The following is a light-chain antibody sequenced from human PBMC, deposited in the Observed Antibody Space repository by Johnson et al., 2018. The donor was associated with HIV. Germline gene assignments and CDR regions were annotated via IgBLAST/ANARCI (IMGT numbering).Light chain of an antibody. V-gene: IGLV1-51*01. J-gene: IGLJ1*01. Sequence: QSVLTQPPSVSAAPGQKVTISCSGSSSNIGNNYVSWYQQLPGTAPKLIMYDNNKRPSGIPDRFSGFKSGTSATLGITGLQTGDEADYYCGTWDTSLSAFVFGTGTKVTVI. CDR2: DNN. CDR1: SSNIGNNY. CDR3: GTWDTSLSAFV.